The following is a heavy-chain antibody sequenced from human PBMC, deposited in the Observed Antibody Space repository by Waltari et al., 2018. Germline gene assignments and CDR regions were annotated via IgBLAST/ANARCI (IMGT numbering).Heavy chain of an antibody. CDR3: ARHSSSWRDAFDI. V-gene: IGHV4-39*01. J-gene: IGHJ3*02. D-gene: IGHD6-13*01. Sequence: QLQLQESGPGLVKPSETLSLTCTVSGGSISSSSYYWGWIRQPPGKGLEWIGSIYYSGSTYYNPSLKSRVTISVDTSKNQFSLKLSSVTAADTAVYYCARHSSSWRDAFDIWGQGTMVTVSS. CDR1: GGSISSSSYY. CDR2: IYYSGST.